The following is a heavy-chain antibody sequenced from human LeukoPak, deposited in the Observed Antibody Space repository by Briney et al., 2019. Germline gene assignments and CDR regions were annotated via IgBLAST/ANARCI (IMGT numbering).Heavy chain of an antibody. CDR3: ARGEMATSGPIDY. CDR2: IYYSGST. J-gene: IGHJ4*02. V-gene: IGHV4-31*03. D-gene: IGHD5-24*01. Sequence: TLSLTCTVSGGSISSGGYYWSWIRQHPGKGLEWIGYIYYSGSTYYNPSLKSRVTISVDTSKNQFSLKLSSVTAADTAVYYCARGEMATSGPIDYWGQGTLVTVSS. CDR1: GGSISSGGYY.